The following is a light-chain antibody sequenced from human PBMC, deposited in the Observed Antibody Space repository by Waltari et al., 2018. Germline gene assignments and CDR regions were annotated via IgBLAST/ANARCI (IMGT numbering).Light chain of an antibody. CDR3: QVWDATTDHVV. Sequence: VHWYQHKSGQAPVLVVYGENDRPSGIPERFSGSNSGNTATATLTISRVEAGDEADYYCQVWDATTDHVVFGGGTKLTVL. V-gene: IGLV3-21*02. J-gene: IGLJ2*01. CDR2: GEN.